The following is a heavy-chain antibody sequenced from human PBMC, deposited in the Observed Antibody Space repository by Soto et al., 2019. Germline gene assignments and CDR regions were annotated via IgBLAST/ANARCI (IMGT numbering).Heavy chain of an antibody. CDR2: ISAYNGNT. V-gene: IGHV1-18*01. CDR1: GYTFTNYG. J-gene: IGHJ4*02. D-gene: IGHD3-10*01. Sequence: ASVKVSSKASGYTFTNYGFSWVRQAPGQGLEWMGWISAYNGNTKYAQKLQGRVTMTTDTSTSTAYMELRSLRSDDTAVYYCARDLGVGMEDYWGQGTPVTVSS. CDR3: ARDLGVGMEDY.